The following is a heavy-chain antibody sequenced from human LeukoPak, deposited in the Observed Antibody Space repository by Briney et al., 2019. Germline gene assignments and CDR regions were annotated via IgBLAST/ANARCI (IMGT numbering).Heavy chain of an antibody. D-gene: IGHD3-22*01. V-gene: IGHV3-21*01. CDR2: ISSSSSYI. CDR3: ARPTDSRGYYGFDY. CDR1: GFTFSSYS. Sequence: PGGSLRLSCAASGFTFSSYSMNWVRQAPGKGLEWVSSISSSSSYIYYADSVKGRFTISRDNAKNSLYLQMNSLRAEDTAVYYCARPTDSRGYYGFDYGGQGTLVTVSS. J-gene: IGHJ4*02.